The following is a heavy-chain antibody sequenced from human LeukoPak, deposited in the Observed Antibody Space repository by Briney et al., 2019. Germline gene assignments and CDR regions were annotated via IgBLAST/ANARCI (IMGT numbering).Heavy chain of an antibody. CDR3: AGHSSSSRPSDY. CDR2: INHFGNT. Sequence: SETLSLTCAVSGYSISSSYYWNWIRQPPGRGLEWIGQINHFGNTNYNPSLKSRVTISVDTSKNQFSLRLNSVTAADTAVYYCAGHSSSSRPSDYWGQGTLVTVSS. D-gene: IGHD6-6*01. CDR1: GYSISSSYY. J-gene: IGHJ4*02. V-gene: IGHV4-38-2*01.